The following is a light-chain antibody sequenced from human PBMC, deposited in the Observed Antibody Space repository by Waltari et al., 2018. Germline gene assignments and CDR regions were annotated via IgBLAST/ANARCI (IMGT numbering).Light chain of an antibody. Sequence: SSELTQDSAVSVALGQTVRITCQGDRLTTYTANWYQQRPGQAPILVIFSVDDRPSGIPDRFSGSSSGDTASLTITGAQAEDEADYYCNSRDPTTNAVVFGGGTRLTVL. CDR3: NSRDPTTNAVV. V-gene: IGLV3-19*01. CDR2: SVD. CDR1: RLTTYT. J-gene: IGLJ2*01.